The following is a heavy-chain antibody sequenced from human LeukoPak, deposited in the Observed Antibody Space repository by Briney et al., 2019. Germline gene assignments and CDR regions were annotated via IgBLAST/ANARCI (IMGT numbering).Heavy chain of an antibody. CDR1: GGSISSGSYY. CDR3: ARGYNWGSPTRNFYYLDV. J-gene: IGHJ6*03. V-gene: IGHV4-61*02. CDR2: IYTSGST. Sequence: KSSETLSLTCTVSGGSISSGSYYWSWIRQPAGKGLEWIGRIYTSGSTNYNPSLKSRVTMSVDTSKNQFSLKLRSVTAADTAVYYCARGYNWGSPTRNFYYLDVWGKGTTVTVSS. D-gene: IGHD7-27*01.